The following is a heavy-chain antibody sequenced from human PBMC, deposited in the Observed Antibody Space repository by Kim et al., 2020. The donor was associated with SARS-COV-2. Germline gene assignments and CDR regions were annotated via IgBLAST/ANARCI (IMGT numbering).Heavy chain of an antibody. J-gene: IGHJ1*01. D-gene: IGHD3-22*01. CDR3: ARTNENYYDSSGYYDYFQH. CDR2: ISYDGSNK. Sequence: GGSLRLSCAASGFTFSSYAMHWVRQAPGKGLEWVAVISYDGSNKYYADSVKGRFTISRDNSKNTLYLQINSLRAEDTAVYYCARTNENYYDSSGYYDYFQHWGQGTLVTVSS. V-gene: IGHV3-30*04. CDR1: GFTFSSYA.